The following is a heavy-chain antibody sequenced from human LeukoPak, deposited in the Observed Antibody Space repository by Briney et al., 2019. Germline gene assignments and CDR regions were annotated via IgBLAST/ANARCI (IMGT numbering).Heavy chain of an antibody. Sequence: GESLRLSCAASGFTVSSSYMSWVRQAPGKGLEWVSALYSGGKTYYADSVKGRFSISSDNSKNTLYLQMNSLRAEDTAVYYCARAPTGTTVFDYWGQGTLVTVSS. CDR2: LYSGGKT. V-gene: IGHV3-53*01. CDR3: ARAPTGTTVFDY. D-gene: IGHD4-17*01. CDR1: GFTVSSSY. J-gene: IGHJ4*02.